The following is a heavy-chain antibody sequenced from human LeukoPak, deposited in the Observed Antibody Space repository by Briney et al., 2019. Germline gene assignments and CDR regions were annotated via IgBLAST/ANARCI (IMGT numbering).Heavy chain of an antibody. CDR2: IRNRAKSYTT. CDR1: AFSFSDHY. V-gene: IGHV3-72*01. Sequence: GASLTLSCAASAFSFSDHYMGWVRQAPRKWLELVVRIRNRAKSYTTDYAASMKGRFSISRDDSNNSLYLQMNSLKTEDTAVYYCARRSIVGATYDYWGQGTLVTVSS. J-gene: IGHJ4*02. D-gene: IGHD1-26*01. CDR3: ARRSIVGATYDY.